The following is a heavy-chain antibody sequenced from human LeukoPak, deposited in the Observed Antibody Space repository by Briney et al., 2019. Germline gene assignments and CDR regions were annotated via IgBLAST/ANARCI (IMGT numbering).Heavy chain of an antibody. J-gene: IGHJ5*02. CDR1: EFSFNNFA. V-gene: IGHV3-30-3*01. Sequence: GGSLRLSCAASEFSFNNFAMYWVGQAPGKGLEWLAVISYDGSITYYADSVKGRFTISRDDSNNTLHLQMNSLRAEDTALYYCAREDNPLWFDPWGQGTLVIVSS. CDR3: AREDNPLWFDP. D-gene: IGHD5-24*01. CDR2: ISYDGSIT.